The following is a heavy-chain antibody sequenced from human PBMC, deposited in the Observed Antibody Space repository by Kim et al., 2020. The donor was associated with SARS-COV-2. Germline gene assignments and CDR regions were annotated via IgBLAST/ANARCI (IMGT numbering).Heavy chain of an antibody. CDR1: GFTFSSSA. CDR2: ISYDGSNK. V-gene: IGHV3-30*04. Sequence: GGSLRLSCAASGFTFSSSAMHWVRQAPGKGLEWVAVISYDGSNKYYADSVKGRFTISRDNSKNTLYLQMNSLRAEDTAASYCARVGQWLTPTGWFDPWG. D-gene: IGHD6-19*01. J-gene: IGHJ5*02. CDR3: ARVGQWLTPTGWFDP.